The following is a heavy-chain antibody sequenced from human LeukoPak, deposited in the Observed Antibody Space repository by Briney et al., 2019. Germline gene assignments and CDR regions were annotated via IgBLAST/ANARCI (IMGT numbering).Heavy chain of an antibody. J-gene: IGHJ3*02. V-gene: IGHV4-59*01. CDR1: GGSISSYY. Sequence: KPSETLSLTCTVSGGSISSYYWSWIRRPPGKGLEWIGYIYYSGSTNYNPSLKSRVTISVDTSKNQFSLKLSSVTAADTAVYYCARVPVRLYYDFWSGDAFDIWGQGTMVTVSS. CDR3: ARVPVRLYYDFWSGDAFDI. D-gene: IGHD3-3*01. CDR2: IYYSGST.